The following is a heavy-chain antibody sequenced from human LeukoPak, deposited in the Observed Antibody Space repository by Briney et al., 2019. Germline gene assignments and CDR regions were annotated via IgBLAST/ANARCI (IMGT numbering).Heavy chain of an antibody. J-gene: IGHJ4*02. Sequence: SEXLXXXXXXXXGSISSNYXNWIRQPPGKGLEWIGYVYYTGSTNYNTSLTSRVTISVDKTKNKFSLKLSSVTAADTALYYCARVISGYDPFDCWGQGTLVTVSS. CDR1: XGSISSNY. D-gene: IGHD5-12*01. CDR2: VYYTGST. V-gene: IGHV4-59*01. CDR3: ARVISGYDPFDC.